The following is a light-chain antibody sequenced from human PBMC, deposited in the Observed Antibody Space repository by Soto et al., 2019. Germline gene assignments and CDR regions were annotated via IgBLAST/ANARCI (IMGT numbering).Light chain of an antibody. Sequence: EIVMTQSPATLSVSPGDRATLSCRASQSVGSNLAWYQQKPGQAPRLLIYGASTRATGIPARFSGSGSGTEFTLTISSLQSEDFAVYYCQQYAVSPLTFGGGTTVEIK. V-gene: IGKV3-15*01. J-gene: IGKJ4*01. CDR3: QQYAVSPLT. CDR2: GAS. CDR1: QSVGSN.